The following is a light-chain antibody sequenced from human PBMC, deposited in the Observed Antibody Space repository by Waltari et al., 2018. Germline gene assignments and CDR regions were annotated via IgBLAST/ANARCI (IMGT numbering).Light chain of an antibody. CDR1: QGISSY. V-gene: IGKV1-9*01. CDR3: QQLSSYPIT. J-gene: IGKJ5*01. Sequence: DIQLTQSPSFLCASVGDRVTITCRASQGISSYLAWFQQKPGKAPNLLIYGASTLQSGVPSRFSGSGSGTEVTLTISSLQPEDFATYYCQQLSSYPITFGQGTRLEIK. CDR2: GAS.